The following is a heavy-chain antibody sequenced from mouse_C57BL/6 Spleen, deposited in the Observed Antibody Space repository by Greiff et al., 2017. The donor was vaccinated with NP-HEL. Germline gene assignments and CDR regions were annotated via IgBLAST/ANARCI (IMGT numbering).Heavy chain of an antibody. Sequence: EVMLVESGGGLVKPGGSLKLSCAASGFTFSSYAMSWVRQTPEKRLEWVATISDGGSYTYYPDNVKGRFTISRDNAKNNLYLQMSHLKSEDTALYYWSRDRGAYDGFAYWGQGTLVTVSA. J-gene: IGHJ3*01. CDR2: ISDGGSYT. CDR1: GFTFSSYA. V-gene: IGHV5-4*01. D-gene: IGHD2-3*01. CDR3: SRDRGAYDGFAY.